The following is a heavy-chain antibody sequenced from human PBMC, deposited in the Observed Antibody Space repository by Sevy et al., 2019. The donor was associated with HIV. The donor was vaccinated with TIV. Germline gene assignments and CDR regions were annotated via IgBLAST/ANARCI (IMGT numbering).Heavy chain of an antibody. CDR2: ISTYNGDT. CDR3: ARLTASRAHDS. D-gene: IGHD2-21*02. Sequence: PSVKVCCETFGHTLSRHAIGWVRQAPGQGLEWMGWISTYNGDTIYAQNFQGRVTMTTDTSTRTAYMELRSLRSDDTAVYFCARLTASRAHDSRGQGTLVTVSS. V-gene: IGHV1-18*04. CDR1: GHTLSRHA. J-gene: IGHJ4*02.